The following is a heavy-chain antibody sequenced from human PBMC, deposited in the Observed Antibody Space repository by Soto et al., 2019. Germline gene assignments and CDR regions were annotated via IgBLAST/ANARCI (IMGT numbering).Heavy chain of an antibody. V-gene: IGHV1-69*13. D-gene: IGHD3-3*01. J-gene: IGHJ6*02. CDR3: ARDRGMYYDFWSGPENHYYYYGMDV. CDR2: IIPIFGTA. CDR1: GGTFSSYA. Sequence: SVKVSCKASGGTFSSYAISWVRQAPGQGLEWMGGIIPIFGTANYAQKFQGRVTITADESTSTAYMELSSLRSEDTAVYYCARDRGMYYDFWSGPENHYYYYGMDVWGQGTTVTVSS.